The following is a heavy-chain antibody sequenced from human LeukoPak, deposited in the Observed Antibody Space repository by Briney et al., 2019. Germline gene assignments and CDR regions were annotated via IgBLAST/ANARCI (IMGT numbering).Heavy chain of an antibody. Sequence: NPSETLSLTCTVSGGSISSYYWSWIRQPPGKGLEWIGYIYYSGSTNYNPSLKSRVTISVDTSKNQFSLKLSSVTAADTAVYYCARDPAWGFKPFDYWGQGTLVTVSS. V-gene: IGHV4-59*01. J-gene: IGHJ4*02. D-gene: IGHD7-27*01. CDR2: IYYSGST. CDR3: ARDPAWGFKPFDY. CDR1: GGSISSYY.